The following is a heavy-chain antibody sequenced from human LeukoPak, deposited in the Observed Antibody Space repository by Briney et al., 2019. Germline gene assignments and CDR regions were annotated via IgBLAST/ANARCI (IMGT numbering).Heavy chain of an antibody. V-gene: IGHV1-18*01. J-gene: IGHJ6*02. D-gene: IGHD3-16*01. CDR3: ARSGLTLRLGTHSKPGGMDV. Sequence: ASVKVSCKASGYTFTSYGISWVRQAPGQGLEWMGWISASNGKTNNAQKLQGRVTMTTDTSTSTAYMELRSMRSDDTAVYYCARSGLTLRLGTHSKPGGMDVWGQGTTVTVSS. CDR2: ISASNGKT. CDR1: GYTFTSYG.